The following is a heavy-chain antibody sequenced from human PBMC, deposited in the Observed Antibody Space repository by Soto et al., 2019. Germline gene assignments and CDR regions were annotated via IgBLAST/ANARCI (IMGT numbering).Heavy chain of an antibody. CDR2: IKQDGSEK. Sequence: GGSLRLSCAASGFTFSSYWMSWVRQAPGKGLEWVANIKQDGSEKYYVDSVKGRFTISRDNAKNSLYLQMNSLRAEDTAVYYCARVGYDILTGYCDYYYYYGMDVWGQGTTVTVSS. D-gene: IGHD3-9*01. V-gene: IGHV3-7*03. CDR1: GFTFSSYW. CDR3: ARVGYDILTGYCDYYYYYGMDV. J-gene: IGHJ6*02.